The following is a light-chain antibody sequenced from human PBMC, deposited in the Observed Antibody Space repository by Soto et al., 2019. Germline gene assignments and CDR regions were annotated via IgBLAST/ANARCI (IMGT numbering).Light chain of an antibody. CDR3: QQEYT. V-gene: IGKV1-39*01. Sequence: DIQMTQSPSSLSASVGERVTITCRASQSISSYLNWYQQKPGKAPKLLIYAASSLQSGVPSRFSGSGSGTDFTLTISSLQPEDFETYYWQQEYTFGQGTKLEIK. J-gene: IGKJ2*01. CDR1: QSISSY. CDR2: AAS.